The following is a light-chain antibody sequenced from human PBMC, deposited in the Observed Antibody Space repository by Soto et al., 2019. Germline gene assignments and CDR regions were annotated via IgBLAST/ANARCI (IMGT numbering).Light chain of an antibody. CDR1: QDIIYY. CDR2: DAS. CDR3: QQYDNLPLT. J-gene: IGKJ4*01. V-gene: IGKV1-33*01. Sequence: DIQMTQSPSSLSASVGDRVTITCQASQDIIYYLNRYQQKPGRAPKLLIYDASNLEEGVPSRFSGSGSGTVYTFTISRLQPEDIATYYCQQYDNLPLTFGGGTKVEI.